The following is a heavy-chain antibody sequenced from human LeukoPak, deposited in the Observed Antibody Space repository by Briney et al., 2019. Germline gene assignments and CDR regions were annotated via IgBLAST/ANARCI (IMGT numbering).Heavy chain of an antibody. CDR2: FDPEDGET. CDR3: ATLRGDFWSGYYTGNWFDP. Sequence: ASVKVSCKVSRYTLTELSMHWVRRAPGKGLEWMGGFDPEDGETIYAQKFQGRVTMTEDTSTDTAYMELSSLRSEDTAVYYCATLRGDFWSGYYTGNWFDPWGQGTLVTVSS. CDR1: RYTLTELS. V-gene: IGHV1-24*01. D-gene: IGHD3-3*01. J-gene: IGHJ5*02.